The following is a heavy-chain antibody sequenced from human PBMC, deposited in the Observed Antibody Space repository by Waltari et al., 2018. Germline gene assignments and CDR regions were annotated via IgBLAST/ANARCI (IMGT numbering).Heavy chain of an antibody. CDR2: ISSTNSI. CDR3: AKDGDYWSGFQYYYYMDV. D-gene: IGHD3-3*01. V-gene: IGHV3-21*02. CDR1: GFNFNNYI. J-gene: IGHJ6*03. Sequence: EVQLVESGGGLVMPGGSLRLSCAASGFNFNNYIMTWVRQAPGKGLEWVSSISSTNSIYYADSVKGRFTISRDNAKNSLFLQLNSLGAEDTAVYYCAKDGDYWSGFQYYYYMDVWGKGTTVTVSS.